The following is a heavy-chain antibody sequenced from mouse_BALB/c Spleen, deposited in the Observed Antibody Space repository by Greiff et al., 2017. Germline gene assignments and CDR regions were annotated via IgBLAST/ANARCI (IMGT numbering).Heavy chain of an antibody. Sequence: QVQLQQSGPGLVAPSQSLSITCTVSGFSLTSYGVHWVRQPPGKGLEWLGVIWAGGSTNYNSALMSRLSISKDNSKSQVFLKMNSLQTDDTAMYYCARDDYDYDDAMDYWGQGTSVTVSS. D-gene: IGHD2-4*01. V-gene: IGHV2-9*02. CDR1: GFSLTSYG. CDR3: ARDDYDYDDAMDY. CDR2: IWAGGST. J-gene: IGHJ4*01.